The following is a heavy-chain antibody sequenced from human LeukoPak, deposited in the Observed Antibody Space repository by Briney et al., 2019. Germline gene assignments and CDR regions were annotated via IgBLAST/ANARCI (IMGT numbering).Heavy chain of an antibody. D-gene: IGHD1-14*01. CDR2: IRYDGSNK. V-gene: IGHV3-30*02. Sequence: GGSLSLSCAASGFTFSSYGMHWVRQAPGKGLEWVAFIRYDGSNKYNADSVKGRFTISRDNSKNTLYLQMNSLRAEDTAVYYCAKGLATYNNSSDYWAQRTLVTVPS. CDR1: GFTFSSYG. CDR3: AKGLATYNNSSDY. J-gene: IGHJ4*02.